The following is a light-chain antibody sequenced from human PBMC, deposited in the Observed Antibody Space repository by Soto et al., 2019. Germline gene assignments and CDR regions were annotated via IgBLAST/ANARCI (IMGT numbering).Light chain of an antibody. V-gene: IGLV2-14*03. CDR3: SSSTHSNTVV. CDR1: RDDIGAYDH. CDR2: EVN. Sequence: QSALTQPASVSGSPGQSVTISCSGTRDDIGAYDHVAWFQQHPGKAPKLLLREVNIRPSGVSSRFSGSKSGNTASLTISGLRPEDEADYYCSSSTHSNTVVFGGGTKLTVL. J-gene: IGLJ3*02.